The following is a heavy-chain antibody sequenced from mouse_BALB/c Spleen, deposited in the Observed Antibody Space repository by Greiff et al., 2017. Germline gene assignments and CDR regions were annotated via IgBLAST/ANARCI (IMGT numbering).Heavy chain of an antibody. CDR2: ISSGGSYT. V-gene: IGHV5-6*01. CDR3: ARHEGVADFDY. J-gene: IGHJ2*01. Sequence: EVKLVESGGDLVKPGGSLKLSCAASGFTFSSYGMSWVRQTPDKRLEWVATISSGGSYTYYPDSVKGRFTISRDNAKNTLYLKMSSLTSEDTAMYYCARHEGVADFDYWGQGTTLTVSS. D-gene: IGHD1-1*02. CDR1: GFTFSSYG.